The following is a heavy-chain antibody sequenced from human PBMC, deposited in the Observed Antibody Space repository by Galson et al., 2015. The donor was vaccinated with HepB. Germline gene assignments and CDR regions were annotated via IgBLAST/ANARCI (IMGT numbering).Heavy chain of an antibody. V-gene: IGHV3-21*01. CDR3: ARDPPLGAPFDY. J-gene: IGHJ4*02. Sequence: SLRLSCAASGFSFNDYNMIWVRQAPGKGLEWVSSISSDSSYIYYADSVRGRFTISRDNAKKSLYLQMISLRVEDTATYYCARDPPLGAPFDYWGQGTLVTVSS. D-gene: IGHD7-27*01. CDR1: GFSFNDYN. CDR2: ISSDSSYI.